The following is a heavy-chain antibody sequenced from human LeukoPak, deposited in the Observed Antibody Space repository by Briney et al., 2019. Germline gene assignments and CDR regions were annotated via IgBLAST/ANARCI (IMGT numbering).Heavy chain of an antibody. CDR3: ARDRTTVTLFDN. J-gene: IGHJ4*02. CDR2: ISTDGAVT. CDR1: GFTFTSVW. Sequence: GGSLRLSCAASGFTFTSVWMHWFRQAPGRGLVWISRISTDGAVTGYADSVRGRFTISRDNAKNTLYLQMNSLRAEDTAVYYCARDRTTVTLFDNWGQGALVTVSS. V-gene: IGHV3-74*01. D-gene: IGHD4-17*01.